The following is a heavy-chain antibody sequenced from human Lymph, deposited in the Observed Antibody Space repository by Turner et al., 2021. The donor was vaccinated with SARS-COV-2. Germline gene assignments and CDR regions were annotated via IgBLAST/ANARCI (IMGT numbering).Heavy chain of an antibody. V-gene: IGHV1-24*01. CDR2: FDPEDGET. D-gene: IGHD3-3*01. Sequence: QVQLVQSGAEVMKPGASVKLSCNASGYLLTEVSMHWGRHAPGKGLEWMGGFDPEDGETIYAQKFQGRVTMNEDTSTDTDYMELSSLRSEDTAVYYCATGPYDFWSGPSPGYYGMDVWGQGTTVTVSS. CDR1: GYLLTEVS. CDR3: ATGPYDFWSGPSPGYYGMDV. J-gene: IGHJ6*02.